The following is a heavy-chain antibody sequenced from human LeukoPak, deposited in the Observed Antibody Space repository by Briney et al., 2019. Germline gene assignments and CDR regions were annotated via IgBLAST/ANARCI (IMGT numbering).Heavy chain of an antibody. CDR1: GRHFTNYW. Sequence: GGPMQISCKSSGRHFTNYWIGWVHQLPGKGLERMGIICPADSETRYSPSFQGQVTISADKSISTAYLRWSSLKASDTAMYYCARRSRIAAGGVEYFQHWGQGTLVTVSS. D-gene: IGHD6-13*01. CDR2: ICPADSET. V-gene: IGHV5-51*07. CDR3: ARRSRIAAGGVEYFQH. J-gene: IGHJ1*01.